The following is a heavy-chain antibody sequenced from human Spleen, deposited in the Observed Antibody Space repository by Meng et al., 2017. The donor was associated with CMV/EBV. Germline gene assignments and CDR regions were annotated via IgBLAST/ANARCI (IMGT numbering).Heavy chain of an antibody. CDR3: ARGGSYWAYGMDV. Sequence: SVKVSCKASRGTFSSYTLTWVRQAPGQGLEWMGKIIPMVAKANYAQKFQGRVTITTDESTSTAYMELSSLRSEDTAVYYCARGGSYWAYGMDVWGQGTTVTV. CDR2: IIPMVAKA. CDR1: RGTFSSYT. J-gene: IGHJ6*02. V-gene: IGHV1-69*16. D-gene: IGHD1-26*01.